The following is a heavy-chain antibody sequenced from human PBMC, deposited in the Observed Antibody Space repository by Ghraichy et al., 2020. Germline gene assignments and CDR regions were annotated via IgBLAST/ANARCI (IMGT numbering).Heavy chain of an antibody. CDR3: VKAGGGGNSCFLFVF. Sequence: GGSLRLSCSASGFTFSNYAMHWVRQAPGKGLEYVSVISNSGGETNYADSLKGRFTISRDNSKNTLFLQMSRLRAEDTAVYYCVKAGGGGNSCFLFVFWGQGTLVTVSS. CDR2: ISNSGGET. CDR1: GFTFSNYA. V-gene: IGHV3-64D*09. D-gene: IGHD2-21*01. J-gene: IGHJ4*02.